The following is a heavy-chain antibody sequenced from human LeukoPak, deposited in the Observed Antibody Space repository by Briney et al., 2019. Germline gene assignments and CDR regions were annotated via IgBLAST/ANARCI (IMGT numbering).Heavy chain of an antibody. D-gene: IGHD3-22*01. Sequence: ASVKVSCKASGYTFTGYYMHWVRQAPGQGLEWMGWINPNSGGTNYAQKFQGRVTMTRDTSISTAYMELSRLRSDDTAVYYCARDHRYYDSSGYPYYWGQGTPVTVSS. CDR2: INPNSGGT. CDR3: ARDHRYYDSSGYPYY. J-gene: IGHJ4*02. V-gene: IGHV1-2*02. CDR1: GYTFTGYY.